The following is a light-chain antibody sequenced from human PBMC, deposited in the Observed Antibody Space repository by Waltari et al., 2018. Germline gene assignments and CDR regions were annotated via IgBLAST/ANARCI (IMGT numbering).Light chain of an antibody. CDR3: QTGGHGTWV. CDR1: GGHSSHV. Sequence: QLVLTQSPSDSASLGASVKLTCTLSGGHSSHVIAWHQQQPEKGPRYLMKVNSDGSHSKGDEIPDRFSGSSSGAERYLTISSVQSEDEADYYCQTGGHGTWVFGGGTKLTVL. J-gene: IGLJ3*02. CDR2: VNSDGSH. V-gene: IGLV4-69*01.